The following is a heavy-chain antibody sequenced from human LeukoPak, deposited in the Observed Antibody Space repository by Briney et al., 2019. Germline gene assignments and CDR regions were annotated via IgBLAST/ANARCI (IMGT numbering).Heavy chain of an antibody. V-gene: IGHV4-39*01. CDR1: GGSISSSSYY. J-gene: IGHJ5*02. CDR2: IYYSGST. Sequence: PSETLSLTCTVSGGSISSSSYYWGWIRQPPGKGREWIGSIYYSGSTYYNPSLKSRVTISVDTSKNQFSLKLSSVTAADTAVYYCARSTMVRGVRSLNWFDPWGQGTLVTVSS. CDR3: ARSTMVRGVRSLNWFDP. D-gene: IGHD3-10*01.